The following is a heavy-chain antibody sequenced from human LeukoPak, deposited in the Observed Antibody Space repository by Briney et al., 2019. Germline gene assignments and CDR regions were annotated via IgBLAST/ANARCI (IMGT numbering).Heavy chain of an antibody. CDR2: IRYDGSNK. J-gene: IGHJ4*02. Sequence: PGGSLRLSCAASGFTFSSYGMHWVRQAPGKGLEWVAFIRYDGSNKYYADSVKGRFTISRDNSKNTLYLQMNSLRAEDTAVYYCAKDMVGYGDLFVYWGQGTLVTVSS. D-gene: IGHD4-17*01. V-gene: IGHV3-30*02. CDR3: AKDMVGYGDLFVY. CDR1: GFTFSSYG.